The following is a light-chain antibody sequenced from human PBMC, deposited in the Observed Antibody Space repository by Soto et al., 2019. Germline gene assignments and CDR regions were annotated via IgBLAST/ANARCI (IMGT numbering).Light chain of an antibody. CDR1: QSISSRY. Sequence: SDGQSISSRYLAWYQQKPGQAPRXXXYGASSMATGVPDRFSGSGSGTDFTLTISSLQHEDFAVYYCQQCGSSPLTFGGGTRVDIK. CDR3: QQCGSSPLT. J-gene: IGKJ4*01. V-gene: IGKV3-20*01. CDR2: GAS.